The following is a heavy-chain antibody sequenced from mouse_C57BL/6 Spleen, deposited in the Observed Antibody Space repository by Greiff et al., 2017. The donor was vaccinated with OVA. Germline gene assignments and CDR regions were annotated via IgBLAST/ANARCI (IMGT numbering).Heavy chain of an antibody. CDR2: IDPSDSYT. J-gene: IGHJ2*01. CDR1: GYTFTSYW. CDR3: ARWTTGVAPYFDY. Sequence: VQLQQPGAELVMPGASVKLSCKASGYTFTSYWMHWVKQRPGQGLEWIGEIDPSDSYTNYNQKFKGKSTLTVYKSSSTAYMQLSSLTSEDSAVYYCARWTTGVAPYFDYWGQGTTLTVSS. V-gene: IGHV1-69*01. D-gene: IGHD1-1*01.